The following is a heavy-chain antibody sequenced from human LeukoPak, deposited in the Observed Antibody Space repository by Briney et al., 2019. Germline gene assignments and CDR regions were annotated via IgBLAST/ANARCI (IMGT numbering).Heavy chain of an antibody. D-gene: IGHD3-10*01. CDR1: GFTFSDHY. Sequence: GGSLRLSCAASGFTFSDHYMDWVRQAPGKGLEWVGRTRNKANSYATEYAASVKGRFTISRDDSKNSLYLQMNSLKTGDTAVYYCARAGYYYGSGSYWVDYWGQGTLVTVSS. CDR2: TRNKANSYAT. CDR3: ARAGYYYGSGSYWVDY. J-gene: IGHJ4*02. V-gene: IGHV3-72*01.